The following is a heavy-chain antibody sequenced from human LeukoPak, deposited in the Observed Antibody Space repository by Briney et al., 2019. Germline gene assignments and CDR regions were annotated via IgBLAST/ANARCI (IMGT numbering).Heavy chain of an antibody. D-gene: IGHD4-17*01. CDR1: GYTFTSYG. V-gene: IGHV1-18*01. Sequence: SVKVSCKASGYTFTSYGISWVRQAPGQGLEWMGWIRVYNGNTNYAQELQGRVTMTTDTSTSTAYMEPRSLRSDDTAVYYCAREEEDTVTRYYYYGMDVWGQGTTVTVPS. J-gene: IGHJ6*02. CDR2: IRVYNGNT. CDR3: AREEEDTVTRYYYYGMDV.